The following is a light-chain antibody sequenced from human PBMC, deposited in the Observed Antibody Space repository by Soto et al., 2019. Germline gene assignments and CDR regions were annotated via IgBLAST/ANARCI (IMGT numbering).Light chain of an antibody. J-gene: IGKJ4*01. CDR2: AAS. V-gene: IGKV1-8*01. CDR1: QGISSY. Sequence: AIRMTQSPSSLSASTGDRVTITCRASQGISSYLAWYQQKPGKAPKLLIYAASTLQSGVPSRFSGSGSRTHFTIAISCLQSEHFATYYCQQYYSYSQLSVGGGTVAEIK. CDR3: QQYYSYSQLS.